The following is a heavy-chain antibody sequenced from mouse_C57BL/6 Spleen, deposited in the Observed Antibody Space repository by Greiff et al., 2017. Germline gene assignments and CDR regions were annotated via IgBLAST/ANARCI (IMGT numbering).Heavy chain of an antibody. Sequence: EVTVVESGGVLVKPGGSLKLSCAASGFTFRNSGIHLFRQAPDKLLEWVAYLSRCNSTSDYADTVKGRVTISRDNAKSTLFLEMTSLRSEDTAMYYCARKGSWDLDVWGTGTTVTVSA. D-gene: IGHD1-1*01. CDR3: ARKGSWDLDV. CDR2: LSRCNSTS. CDR1: GFTFRNSG. J-gene: IGHJ1*03. V-gene: IGHV5-17*01.